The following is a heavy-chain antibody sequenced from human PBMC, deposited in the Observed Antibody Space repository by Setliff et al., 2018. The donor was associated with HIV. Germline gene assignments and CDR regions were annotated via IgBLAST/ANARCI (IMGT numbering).Heavy chain of an antibody. J-gene: IGHJ4*02. D-gene: IGHD3-22*01. CDR3: ARFHPYWYDDNGYYGYYFDY. CDR2: IVDSGAT. Sequence: SETLSLTCAVYGDSLSGYQWTWIRKSPGKGLEWIGEIVDSGATTYNPSLESRVTISVDTSRNQFSLKLNSVTAADTAVYYCARFHPYWYDDNGYYGYYFDYWGQGTLVTVSS. CDR1: GDSLSGYQ. V-gene: IGHV4-34*12.